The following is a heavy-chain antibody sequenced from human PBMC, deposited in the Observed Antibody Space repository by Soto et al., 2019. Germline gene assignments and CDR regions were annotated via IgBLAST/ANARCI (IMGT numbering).Heavy chain of an antibody. D-gene: IGHD3-10*01. CDR3: ARSDPAYAYGLNV. Sequence: EAQLVESGGGLIQPGGALRLSCAASGFTVTAHYVAWVRQAPGRGLEWVSLIYSGVGKYYADSVKGRFTISRDTSEKTFYLQMNSLRSEDTAVYYCARSDPAYAYGLNVWGQGTTVTVSS. CDR1: GFTVTAHY. CDR2: IYSGVGK. J-gene: IGHJ6*02. V-gene: IGHV3-53*01.